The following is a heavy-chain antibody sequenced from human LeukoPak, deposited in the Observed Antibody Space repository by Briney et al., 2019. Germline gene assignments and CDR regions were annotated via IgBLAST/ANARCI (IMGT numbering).Heavy chain of an antibody. CDR1: GDSISSYH. D-gene: IGHD3-10*01. J-gene: IGHJ4*02. CDR2: IYYSGST. V-gene: IGHV4-59*13. Sequence: SETLSLTCTVSGDSISSYHWSCIRQPPGEGLEGIGYIYYSGSTNYNPPLKSRVTISEDKPKNQSSLKLSSVAAADKAVYYCAGTSSGSPYVHFDYWSKGTLVTVSS. CDR3: AGTSSGSPYVHFDY.